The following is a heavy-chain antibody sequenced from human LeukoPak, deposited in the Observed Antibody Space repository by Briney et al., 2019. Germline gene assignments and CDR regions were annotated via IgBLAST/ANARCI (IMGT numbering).Heavy chain of an antibody. J-gene: IGHJ4*02. CDR2: IYTSGST. D-gene: IGHD6-19*01. Sequence: SETLSLTCTVSGGSISSYYWSWIRQPPGKGLEWIGYIYTSGSTDYNPSLKSRVTISVDTSKSQFSLKLSSVTAADTAVYYCARQSGSGWYYFDYWGQGTLVTVSS. CDR1: GGSISSYY. V-gene: IGHV4-4*09. CDR3: ARQSGSGWYYFDY.